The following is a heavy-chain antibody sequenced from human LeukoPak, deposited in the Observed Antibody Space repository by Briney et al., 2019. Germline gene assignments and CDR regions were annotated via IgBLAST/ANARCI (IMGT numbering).Heavy chain of an antibody. V-gene: IGHV4-61*01. CDR3: ARDLHDYGDYYYGMDV. CDR2: IYYSGST. Sequence: SETLSLTCTVSGGSVSSGSYYWSWIQQPPGKGLEWIGYIYYSGSTNYNPSLKSRVTISVDTSKNQFSLKLSSVTAADTAVYYCARDLHDYGDYYYGMDVWGKGTTVTVSS. CDR1: GGSVSSGSYY. J-gene: IGHJ6*04. D-gene: IGHD4-17*01.